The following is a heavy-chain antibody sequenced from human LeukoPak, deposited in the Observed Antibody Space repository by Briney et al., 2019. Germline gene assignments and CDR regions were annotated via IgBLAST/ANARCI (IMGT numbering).Heavy chain of an antibody. D-gene: IGHD5-12*01. J-gene: IGHJ4*02. CDR2: ISGSGGST. V-gene: IGHV3-23*01. CDR1: GFTFSGYA. CDR3: AKALPRYGGHPGDY. Sequence: GGSLRLSCAASGFTFSGYAMSWVRQAPGKGLEWVSAISGSGGSTSYADSVKGRFTTSRDNSKNTLYLQMNSLRAEDTAVYYCAKALPRYGGHPGDYWGQGTLVTVSS.